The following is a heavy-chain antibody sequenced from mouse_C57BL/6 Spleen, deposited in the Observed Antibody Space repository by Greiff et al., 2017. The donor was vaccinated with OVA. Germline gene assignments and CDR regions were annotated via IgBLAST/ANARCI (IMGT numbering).Heavy chain of an antibody. CDR2: ISDGGSYT. D-gene: IGHD1-1*01. Sequence: DVTLVESGGGLVKPGGSLKLSCAASGFTFSSYAMSWVRQTPEKRLEWVATISDGGSYTYYPDNVKGRFTISRDNAKNNLYLQMSHLKSEDTAMYYCARDYYGSRLYYFDYWGQGTTLTVSS. V-gene: IGHV5-4*01. CDR3: ARDYYGSRLYYFDY. J-gene: IGHJ2*01. CDR1: GFTFSSYA.